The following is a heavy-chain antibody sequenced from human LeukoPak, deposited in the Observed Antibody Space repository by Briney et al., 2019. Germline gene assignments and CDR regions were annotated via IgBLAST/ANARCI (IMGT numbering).Heavy chain of an antibody. CDR2: MNPNSGNT. CDR1: GYTFTSYD. CDR3: ARLYSSSWSRHYYYYMDV. D-gene: IGHD6-13*01. Sequence: ASVKVSCKASGYTFTSYDINWVRQATGQGLEWMGWMNPNSGNTGYAQKFQGRVTITRNTSISTAYMELSSLRSEDTAVYYCARLYSSSWSRHYYYYMDVWGKGTTVTVSS. J-gene: IGHJ6*03. V-gene: IGHV1-8*03.